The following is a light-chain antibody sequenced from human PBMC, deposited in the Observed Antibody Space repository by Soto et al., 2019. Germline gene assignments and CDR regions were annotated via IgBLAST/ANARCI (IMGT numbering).Light chain of an antibody. V-gene: IGLV2-14*01. Sequence: QSALIQPASVSGSPGHSITISCTGTTSDVGGYNHVSWFQQHPGKVPKLMIYDVNNRPSGVSNRFSGSKSGNTASLTISGLQAEDEADYYCSSYTNTNTLVFGGGTKLTVL. CDR2: DVN. J-gene: IGLJ2*01. CDR1: TSDVGGYNH. CDR3: SSYTNTNTLV.